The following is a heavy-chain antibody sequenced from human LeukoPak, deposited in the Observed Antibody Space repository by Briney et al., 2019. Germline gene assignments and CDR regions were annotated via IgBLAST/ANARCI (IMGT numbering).Heavy chain of an antibody. D-gene: IGHD6-13*01. V-gene: IGHV4-4*07. CDR3: ARGTLRRGYRDYGMDV. J-gene: IGHJ6*02. CDR1: GGSISIYY. Sequence: PSETLSLTCTVSGGSISIYYWNWIRQPAGKGLEWIGRIYTNENTFFNPSLKSRVTMSVDTSKNQFSLQLTSVTAADAAVYYCARGTLRRGYRDYGMDVWGQGTTVTVSS. CDR2: IYTNENT.